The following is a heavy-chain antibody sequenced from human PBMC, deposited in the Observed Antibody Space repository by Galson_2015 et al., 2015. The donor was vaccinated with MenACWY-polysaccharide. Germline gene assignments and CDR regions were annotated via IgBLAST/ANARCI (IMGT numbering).Heavy chain of an antibody. CDR3: AKNTSQAAGSAPYYYGLYV. CDR1: ELTFNTYA. J-gene: IGHJ6*02. Sequence: SLRLSCAVSELTFNTYAMTWVRQAPGKGLEWVATISGSGFSIHHADSVKGRFNISRDNSKNTVFLLMNNLKATDTAVYYCAKNTSQAAGSAPYYYGLYVWGLGTTVTVSS. CDR2: ISGSGFSI. V-gene: IGHV3-23*01. D-gene: IGHD6-13*01.